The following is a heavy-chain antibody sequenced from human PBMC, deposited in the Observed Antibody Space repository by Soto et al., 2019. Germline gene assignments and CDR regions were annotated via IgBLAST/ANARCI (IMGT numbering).Heavy chain of an antibody. V-gene: IGHV4-34*01. CDR3: ARAEDDILTGGSAFDI. Sequence: KTSETLSLTCAVYGGSFSGYYWSWIRQPPGKGLEWIGEINHSGSTNYNPSLKSRVTISVDTSKNQFSLKLSSVTAADTAVYYCARAEDDILTGGSAFDIWGQGTMVTVSS. D-gene: IGHD3-9*01. CDR2: INHSGST. CDR1: GGSFSGYY. J-gene: IGHJ3*02.